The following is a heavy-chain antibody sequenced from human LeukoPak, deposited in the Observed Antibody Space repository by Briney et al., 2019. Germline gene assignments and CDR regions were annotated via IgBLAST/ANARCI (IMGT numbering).Heavy chain of an antibody. J-gene: IGHJ4*02. D-gene: IGHD5-18*01. V-gene: IGHV3-49*04. CDR2: IRSKAYAGTT. CDR3: TRARFSGYTYGHHY. Sequence: GGSLTLSCTASGFTFGDYTMSWVRQPPGMGLEWVGFIRSKAYAGTTDYAASVEGIFTISRDDSKSTAYLQINSPKTEHTAVYYCTRARFSGYTYGHHYWGQGTLVTVSS. CDR1: GFTFGDYT.